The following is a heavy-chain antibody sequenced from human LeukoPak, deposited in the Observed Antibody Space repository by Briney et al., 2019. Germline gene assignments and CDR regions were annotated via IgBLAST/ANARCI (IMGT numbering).Heavy chain of an antibody. CDR2: IIPILGIA. J-gene: IGHJ6*02. D-gene: IGHD3-22*01. V-gene: IGHV1-69*02. Sequence: SVTVSCKASGGTFSSYTISWVRQAPGQGLEWMGRIIPILGIANYAQKFQGRVTITADESTSTAYMELSSLRSEDTAVYYCASSIWVDYYDSSGNNYYYYGMDVWGQGTTVTVSS. CDR1: GGTFSSYT. CDR3: ASSIWVDYYDSSGNNYYYYGMDV.